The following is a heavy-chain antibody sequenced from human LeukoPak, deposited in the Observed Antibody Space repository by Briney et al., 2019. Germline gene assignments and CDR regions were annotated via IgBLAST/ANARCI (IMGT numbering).Heavy chain of an antibody. Sequence: GASVKVSCKASGYTFTSYDFNWVRRATGQGLEWMGWMNPNSGNTGYAQKFQGRVIMTRNTSISTAYMELSRMRSDDTAVYYCARGRGGSGSHYNDYWGQGTLVTVSS. V-gene: IGHV1-8*01. CDR3: ARGRGGSGSHYNDY. CDR2: MNPNSGNT. J-gene: IGHJ4*02. D-gene: IGHD3-10*01. CDR1: GYTFTSYD.